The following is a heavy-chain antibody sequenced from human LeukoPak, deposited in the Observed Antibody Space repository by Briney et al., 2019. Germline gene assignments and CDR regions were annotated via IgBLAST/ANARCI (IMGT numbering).Heavy chain of an antibody. Sequence: GASVKVSCKASGYTFSSYDINWVRQATGQGLEWMGWMNPNSGNTGYAQKYQGRVTMTRDTSISTAYMELTGLTSEDTAVYYCARRLAAAGYLPDYWGPGTSVTVSS. CDR1: GYTFSSYD. CDR2: MNPNSGNT. V-gene: IGHV1-8*01. J-gene: IGHJ4*02. D-gene: IGHD6-13*01. CDR3: ARRLAAAGYLPDY.